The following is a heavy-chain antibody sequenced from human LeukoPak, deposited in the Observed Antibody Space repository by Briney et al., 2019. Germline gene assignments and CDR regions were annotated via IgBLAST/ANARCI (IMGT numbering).Heavy chain of an antibody. V-gene: IGHV3-23*01. J-gene: IGHJ3*02. CDR2: ISGSGGST. Sequence: GGSLRLSCAASGFTFSSYAMSWVRQAPGKGLEWVSAISGSGGSTYYADSVEGRFTISRDNSKNTLYLQMNSLRAEDTAVYYCAKNSYDYGVPDAFDIWGQGTMVTVSS. CDR1: GFTFSSYA. D-gene: IGHD4-17*01. CDR3: AKNSYDYGVPDAFDI.